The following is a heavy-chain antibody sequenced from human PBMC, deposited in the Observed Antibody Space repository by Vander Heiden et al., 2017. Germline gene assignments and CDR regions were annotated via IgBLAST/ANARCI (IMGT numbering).Heavy chain of an antibody. Sequence: QVQLVESGGGVVQPGKSLRLSCAASGFSCTSYDIHWVRQAPGRGLEWVAVVSYDATEKYYAESVKARFTISKDNSKNTAYLQMNSLRPDDTAIYFCAKDQGVVGLTPLDYWGQGTLVTVSS. V-gene: IGHV3-30*18. CDR3: AKDQGVVGLTPLDY. CDR1: GFSCTSYD. CDR2: VSYDATEK. J-gene: IGHJ4*02. D-gene: IGHD1-26*01.